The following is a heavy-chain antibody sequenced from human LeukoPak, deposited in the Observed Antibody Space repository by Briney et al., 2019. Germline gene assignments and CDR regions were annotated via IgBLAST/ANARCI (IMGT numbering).Heavy chain of an antibody. Sequence: PSETLSLTCAVSGGSIASSTYYWGWIRQPPGKGLEWIGTVSISGSTYCDPSLRSRVTISGDTSKNQVSLELRSVTGADTAVYYCARQPFSGYEMSGAPSGWFDPWGQGTLVTVSS. CDR1: GGSIASSTYY. CDR3: ARQPFSGYEMSGAPSGWFDP. D-gene: IGHD1-26*01. CDR2: VSISGST. V-gene: IGHV4-39*01. J-gene: IGHJ5*02.